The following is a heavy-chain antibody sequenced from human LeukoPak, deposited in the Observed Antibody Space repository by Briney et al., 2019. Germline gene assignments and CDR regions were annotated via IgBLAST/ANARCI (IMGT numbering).Heavy chain of an antibody. J-gene: IGHJ5*02. Sequence: SETLSLTCTVSGGSINSYYWSWIRQPAGKGLEWIGRIYTSGSTDYNPSLKSRVTMSVDTSKNQFSLKLTSVTAADTAVYYCATPAPHYYGSGSYFSWGQGTLVTVSS. V-gene: IGHV4-4*07. D-gene: IGHD3-10*01. CDR1: GGSINSYY. CDR3: ATPAPHYYGSGSYFS. CDR2: IYTSGST.